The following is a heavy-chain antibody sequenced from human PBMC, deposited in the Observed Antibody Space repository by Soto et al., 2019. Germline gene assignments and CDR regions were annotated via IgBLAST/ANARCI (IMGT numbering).Heavy chain of an antibody. V-gene: IGHV1-58*01. CDR2: IIIAGGGT. CDR3: AAELYCGGRCCSFDI. CDR1: GIIFSNSA. J-gene: IGHJ3*02. Sequence: QMQVVQSGPEVKKPGTSVTVSCQTSGIIFSNSAVPWVRQSRGQRLEWLGYIIIAGGGTKYSQNLQVTITMTRDMFTNTADMDLSSLRSEDTAIYYCAAELYCGGRCCSFDIWGQETMITVCS. D-gene: IGHD2-21*01.